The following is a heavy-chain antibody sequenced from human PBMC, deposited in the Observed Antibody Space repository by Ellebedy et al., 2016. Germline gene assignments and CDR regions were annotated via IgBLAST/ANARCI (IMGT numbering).Heavy chain of an antibody. J-gene: IGHJ6*02. CDR2: IDHTGNT. CDR1: GESLSGYY. V-gene: IGHV4-34*01. CDR3: ARDQVGYNWNFGQSHFNHNGMDV. D-gene: IGHD1-7*01. Sequence: SETLSLTCAVYGESLSGYYWSWIRQPPGKGLEWIGEIDHTGNTNYNPSLKSRITISVETSKNQFFLKLSSVTAADTAVYYCARDQVGYNWNFGQSHFNHNGMDVWGQGTTVNV.